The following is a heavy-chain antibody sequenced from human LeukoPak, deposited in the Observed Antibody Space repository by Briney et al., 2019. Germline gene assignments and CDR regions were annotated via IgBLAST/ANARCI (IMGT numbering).Heavy chain of an antibody. CDR1: GFTFSSYG. CDR2: ISYDGSNK. V-gene: IGHV3-30*18. Sequence: PGGSLRLSCAASGFTFSSYGMHWVRQAPGKGLEWVAVISYDGSNKYYADSVKGRFTISRDNSKNTLYLQMNSLRAEDTAVYYCAKVAAAAGTWPYWGQGTLVTVSS. CDR3: AKVAAAAGTWPY. J-gene: IGHJ4*02. D-gene: IGHD6-13*01.